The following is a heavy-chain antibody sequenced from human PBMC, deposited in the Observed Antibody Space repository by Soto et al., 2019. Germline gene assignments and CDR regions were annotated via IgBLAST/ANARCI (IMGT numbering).Heavy chain of an antibody. V-gene: IGHV1-69*13. CDR3: ASIDSGYDYWSGYDY. D-gene: IGHD5-12*01. CDR2: IIPIFGTA. J-gene: IGHJ4*02. CDR1: GYTFTSYG. Sequence: SVKVSCKASGYTFTSYGISWVRQAPRQGLEWMGGIIPIFGTANYAQKFQGRVTITADESTSTAYVELSSLRSEDTAVYYCASIDSGYDYWSGYDYWGQGTLVTVSS.